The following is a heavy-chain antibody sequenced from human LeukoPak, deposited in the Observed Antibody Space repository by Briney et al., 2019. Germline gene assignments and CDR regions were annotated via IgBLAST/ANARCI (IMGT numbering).Heavy chain of an antibody. CDR1: GFTFSSYE. CDR2: ISSSGSTI. V-gene: IGHV3-48*03. CDR3: ARGGDDYGDYGAGFDY. Sequence: PGGSLRLSCAASGFTFSSYEMNWVRQAPGKGLEWVSYISSSGSTIYYADSVKGRLTISRDNAKNSLYLQMNSLRAEDTAVYYCARGGDDYGDYGAGFDYWGQGTLVTVSS. J-gene: IGHJ4*02. D-gene: IGHD4-17*01.